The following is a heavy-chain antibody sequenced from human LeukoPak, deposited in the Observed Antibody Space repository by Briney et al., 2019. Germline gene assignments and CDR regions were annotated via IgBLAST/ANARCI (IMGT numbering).Heavy chain of an antibody. CDR3: ARIRMVRGVIITSNWFDP. V-gene: IGHV3-21*01. CDR1: GFTFSSYS. J-gene: IGHJ5*02. Sequence: KPGGSLRLSCAASGFTFSSYSMNWVRQAPGKGLEWVSSISSSSSYIYYADSVKGRFTISRDNAKNSLYLQMNSLRAEDTAVYYCARIRMVRGVIITSNWFDPWGQGTLVTVSS. CDR2: ISSSSSYI. D-gene: IGHD3-10*01.